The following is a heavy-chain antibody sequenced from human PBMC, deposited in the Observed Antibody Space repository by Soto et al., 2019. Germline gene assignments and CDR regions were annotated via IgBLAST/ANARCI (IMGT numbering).Heavy chain of an antibody. CDR1: GFTLSSYD. J-gene: IGHJ4*02. CDR2: ISYDGSNE. V-gene: IGHV3-30*18. Sequence: QVQLVESGGGVVQPGRSLRLSCAASGFTLSSYDMQWVRQAPGKGLEWVAVISYDGSNEDYADSVKGRFTISRDTSKNTLYLQMNSLRVDDTAIYFCVKEGYAGSYAAFWGQGTLVTVSS. D-gene: IGHD1-26*01. CDR3: VKEGYAGSYAAF.